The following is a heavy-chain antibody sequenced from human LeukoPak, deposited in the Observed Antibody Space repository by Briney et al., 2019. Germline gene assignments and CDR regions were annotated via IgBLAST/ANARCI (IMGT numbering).Heavy chain of an antibody. D-gene: IGHD2-2*01. Sequence: SETLSLTCTVSGGSISGYYGSWIRQPPGKGLQFIGYIHYTGSTNYNPSLESRVTLSVDTSKNQFSLKLRSVTAADTAVYYCARLSKDTVVLPAAMAHYFDYWGQGTLVTVSS. V-gene: IGHV4-59*08. CDR2: IHYTGST. CDR1: GGSISGYY. CDR3: ARLSKDTVVLPAAMAHYFDY. J-gene: IGHJ4*02.